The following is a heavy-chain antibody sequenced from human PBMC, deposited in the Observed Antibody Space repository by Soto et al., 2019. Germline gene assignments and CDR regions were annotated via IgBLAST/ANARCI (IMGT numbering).Heavy chain of an antibody. CDR2: SKSKLHGGTT. CDR3: ATEQDDAFNV. Sequence: GSLRLSCAASGFTFINAWMNWVRQAPGKGLEWVGRSKSKLHGGTTDYAAAVIDRFTISRDDSKNNLYLQMNSLKTGDTAVYYCATEQDDAFNVWGQGTMVTVSS. CDR1: GFTFINAW. J-gene: IGHJ3*01. V-gene: IGHV3-15*07.